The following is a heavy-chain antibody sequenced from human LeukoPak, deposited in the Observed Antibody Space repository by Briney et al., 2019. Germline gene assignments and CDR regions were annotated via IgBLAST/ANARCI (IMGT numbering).Heavy chain of an antibody. CDR2: IDSGGYT. Sequence: GGSLRLSCAAFRFTVSSSYMNWVRQAPGKGLEWVSLIDSGGYTYYADSVKGRFTISRDNSKNTLYLQMSSLRVEDTAVYYCARGGSGWYAFDSWGQGTLVTVSS. CDR1: RFTVSSSY. J-gene: IGHJ4*02. V-gene: IGHV3-66*01. CDR3: ARGGSGWYAFDS. D-gene: IGHD6-19*01.